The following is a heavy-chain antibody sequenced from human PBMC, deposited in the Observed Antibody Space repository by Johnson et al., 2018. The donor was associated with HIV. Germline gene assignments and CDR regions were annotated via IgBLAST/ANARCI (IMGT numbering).Heavy chain of an antibody. CDR3: AKDLATANLYDAFDI. Sequence: VQLVESGGGLMQPGGSLRLSCAASGFSVSSSYMSWVRQAPGKGLEWVSVIYSGGSTFYTDSVKGRFTISRDNSRNTLYLQMGSLRAEDTAVYYCAKDLATANLYDAFDIWGQGTMVTVSS. J-gene: IGHJ3*02. CDR2: IYSGGST. D-gene: IGHD5-12*01. V-gene: IGHV3-53*01. CDR1: GFSVSSSY.